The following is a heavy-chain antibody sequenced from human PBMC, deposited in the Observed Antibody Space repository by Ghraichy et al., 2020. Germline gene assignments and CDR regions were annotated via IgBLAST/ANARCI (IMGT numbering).Heavy chain of an antibody. D-gene: IGHD3-16*02. CDR3: ARERSYDYVWGSYRSSWFDP. CDR2: INHSGST. CDR1: GGSFSGYY. V-gene: IGHV4-34*01. Sequence: SETLSLTCAVYGGSFSGYYWSWIRQPPGKGLEWIGEINHSGSTNYNPSLKSRVTISVDTSKNQFFLKLSSVTAADTAVYYCARERSYDYVWGSYRSSWFDPWGQGTLVTVSS. J-gene: IGHJ5*02.